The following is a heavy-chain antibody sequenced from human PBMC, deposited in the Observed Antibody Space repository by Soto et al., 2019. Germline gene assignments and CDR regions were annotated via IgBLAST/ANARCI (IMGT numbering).Heavy chain of an antibody. CDR2: ISYDGSNK. CDR3: ARDTGGYHFQH. J-gene: IGHJ1*01. Sequence: QVQLVESGGGVVQPGRSLRLSCAASGFTFSSYAMHWVRQAPGKGLEWVAVISYDGSNKYYADSVKGRFTISRDNSKNTLYLQMNSLRAEDTAEYYCARDTGGYHFQHWGQGTLVTVSS. D-gene: IGHD5-12*01. V-gene: IGHV3-30-3*01. CDR1: GFTFSSYA.